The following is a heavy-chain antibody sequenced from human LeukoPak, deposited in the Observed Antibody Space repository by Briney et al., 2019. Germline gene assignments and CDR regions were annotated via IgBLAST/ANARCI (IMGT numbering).Heavy chain of an antibody. CDR3: ARDPGSFYYYYYGMDV. CDR1: GFTFSSYS. V-gene: IGHV3-21*01. CDR2: ISSSSSYI. D-gene: IGHD3-10*01. Sequence: PGGSLRLSCAASGFTFSSYSMNWVRQAPGKGLEWVSSISSSSSYIYYVDSVKGRFTISRDNAKNSLYLQMNSPRAEDTAVYYCARDPGSFYYYYYGMDVWGQGTTVTVSS. J-gene: IGHJ6*02.